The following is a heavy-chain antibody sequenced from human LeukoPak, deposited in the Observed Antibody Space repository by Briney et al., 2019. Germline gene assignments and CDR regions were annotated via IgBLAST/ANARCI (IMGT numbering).Heavy chain of an antibody. Sequence: SETLSLTCTVSGGSISSSSYYWGWIRQPPGKGLEWIGSIYYSGSTYHNPSLKSRVTISVDTSKNQFSLKLSSVTAADTAVYYCARAQYYYDSSGYYPFDPWGQGTLVTVSS. D-gene: IGHD3-22*01. J-gene: IGHJ5*02. CDR1: GGSISSSSYY. V-gene: IGHV4-39*01. CDR2: IYYSGST. CDR3: ARAQYYYDSSGYYPFDP.